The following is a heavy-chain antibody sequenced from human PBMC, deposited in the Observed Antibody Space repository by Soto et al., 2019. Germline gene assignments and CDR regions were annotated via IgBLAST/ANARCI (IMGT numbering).Heavy chain of an antibody. J-gene: IGHJ3*02. CDR3: ARGDRGAFDI. V-gene: IGHV3-74*01. CDR1: GFTFSYYW. CDR2: IHSDGSST. Sequence: EVQLVESGGGLVQPGESLRLSCAASGFTFSYYWMHWVRQAPGKGLVWVSRIHSDGSSTTYADSVKGRFTISRDNARNTGYLQMNSLRVEDTAVYYCARGDRGAFDIWGQGTVVTVSS. D-gene: IGHD1-26*01.